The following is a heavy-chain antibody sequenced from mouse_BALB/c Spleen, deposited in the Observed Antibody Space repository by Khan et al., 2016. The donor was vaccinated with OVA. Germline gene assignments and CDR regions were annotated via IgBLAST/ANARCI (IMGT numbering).Heavy chain of an antibody. D-gene: IGHD1-1*01. CDR3: TRLAYYYNSEGFAY. V-gene: IGHV5-6*01. CDR1: GFTFSTYG. Sequence: EVELVESGGDLVKPGGSLKLSCAASGFTFSTYGMSWVRQIPDKRLEWVSAISTGGSYTYYTDSVKGRFTLSRDNAKNTLYLQMSSLKSEDTAMYYCTRLAYYYNSEGFAYWGQGTLVTVSA. J-gene: IGHJ3*01. CDR2: ISTGGSYT.